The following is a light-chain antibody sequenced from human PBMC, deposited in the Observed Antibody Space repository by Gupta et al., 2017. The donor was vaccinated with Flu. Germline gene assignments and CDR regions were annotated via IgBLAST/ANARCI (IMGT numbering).Light chain of an antibody. CDR1: QSVGSNY. Sequence: ETVLTQSPGTLSLSPGERATLSCRASQSVGSNYVAWHQQKPGQAPRLLIYGASRRATGTPDRFSGSGSGTDFTLTISRLEPEDFAVYYCQKHGSSPITFGGGTTLEIK. J-gene: IGKJ4*01. V-gene: IGKV3-20*01. CDR2: GAS. CDR3: QKHGSSPIT.